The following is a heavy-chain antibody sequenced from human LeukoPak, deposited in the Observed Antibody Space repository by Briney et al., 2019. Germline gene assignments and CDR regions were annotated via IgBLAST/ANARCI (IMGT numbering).Heavy chain of an antibody. CDR2: IYYSGST. V-gene: IGHV4-59*01. CDR1: GGSISSYY. J-gene: IGHJ4*02. CDR3: ARRDGYNRDFDY. Sequence: AETLSLTCTVSGGSISSYYWSWIRQPPGKGLEWIGYIYYSGSTNYNPSLKSRVTISVDTSKNQFSLKLSSVTAADTAVYYCARRDGYNRDFDYWGQGTLVTASA. D-gene: IGHD5-24*01.